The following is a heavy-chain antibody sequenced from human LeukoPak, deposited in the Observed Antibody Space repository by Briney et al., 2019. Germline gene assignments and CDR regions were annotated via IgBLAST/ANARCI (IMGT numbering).Heavy chain of an antibody. CDR2: INTNTGNP. Sequence: ASVKVSCKASGHIFTNYPMNWVRQAPGQGLEWMGLINTNTGNPTYAQGLTERFVFSWDTSVSTAYLQITSLKAEDTAVYFCARDSYCSGGTCYSRVGYWGQGTLVTVSS. CDR3: ARDSYCSGGTCYSRVGY. CDR1: GHIFTNYP. V-gene: IGHV7-4-1*02. J-gene: IGHJ4*02. D-gene: IGHD2-15*01.